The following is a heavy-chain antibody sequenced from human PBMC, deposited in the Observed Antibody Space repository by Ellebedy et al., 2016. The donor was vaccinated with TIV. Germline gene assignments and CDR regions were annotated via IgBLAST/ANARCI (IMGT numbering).Heavy chain of an antibody. V-gene: IGHV3-23*01. CDR3: AKGGRSLYVGDGFDI. J-gene: IGHJ3*02. Sequence: GESLKISXAASGFTFSSYAMNWVRQAPGKGLEYVSTLVVDGYTTFYADSVKGRFTISSDYSKNTLYLQMNSLRVDDTAVYYCAKGGRSLYVGDGFDIWGQGTMVIVSS. CDR1: GFTFSSYA. D-gene: IGHD2-2*02. CDR2: LVVDGYTT.